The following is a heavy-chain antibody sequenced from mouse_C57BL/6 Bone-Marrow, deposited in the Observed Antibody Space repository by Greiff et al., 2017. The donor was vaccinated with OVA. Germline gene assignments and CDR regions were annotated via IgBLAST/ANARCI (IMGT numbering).Heavy chain of an antibody. CDR1: GFTFSDYY. CDR2: ISNGGGST. CDR3: ARDYGSRYYAMDY. D-gene: IGHD1-1*01. Sequence: EVKLQESGGGLVQPGGSLKLSCAASGFTFSDYYMYWVRQTPEKRLEWVAYISNGGGSTYYPDTVKGRFTISRDNAKNPLYLQLSRLKSEDTAMYYCARDYGSRYYAMDYWGQGTSVTVSS. J-gene: IGHJ4*01. V-gene: IGHV5-12*01.